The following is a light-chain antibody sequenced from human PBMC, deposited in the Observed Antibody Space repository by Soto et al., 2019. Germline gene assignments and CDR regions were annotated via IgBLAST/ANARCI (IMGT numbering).Light chain of an antibody. Sequence: DIQMTQTPSSLSASVGDRVTITCRASQSISSYLNWYQQKPGKAPKLLIYAASSLQSGVPSRLSGRGSGTDFTLTITSLQPEDFATYFCQQGYDTPITFGQGTRLEI. J-gene: IGKJ5*01. CDR1: QSISSY. CDR3: QQGYDTPIT. V-gene: IGKV1-39*01. CDR2: AAS.